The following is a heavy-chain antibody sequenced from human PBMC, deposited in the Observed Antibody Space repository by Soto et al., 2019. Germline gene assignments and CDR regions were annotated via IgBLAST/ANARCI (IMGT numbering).Heavy chain of an antibody. V-gene: IGHV3-48*02. CDR2: ISSSSSTI. J-gene: IGHJ6*02. Sequence: PGGSLRLSCAASGFTFSSYSMNWVRQAPGKGLEWVSYISSSSSTIYYADSVKGRFTISRDNAKNSLYLQMNSLRDEDTAVYYCARVFIAAEGYGMDVWGQGTTVTVSS. D-gene: IGHD6-13*01. CDR3: ARVFIAAEGYGMDV. CDR1: GFTFSSYS.